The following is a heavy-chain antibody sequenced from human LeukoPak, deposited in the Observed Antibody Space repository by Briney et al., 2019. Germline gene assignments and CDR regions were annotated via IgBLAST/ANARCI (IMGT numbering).Heavy chain of an antibody. Sequence: WETLSLTCTVSGGSISSYYWSWIGQPAGKGLEWIGRIYTSGSTNYNPSLKSRVTISVDKSKHQFSLKLSSVTAADTAVYYCARLSRSGYYMDVWGKGTTVTVSS. V-gene: IGHV4-4*07. D-gene: IGHD3-3*01. CDR2: IYTSGST. CDR3: ARLSRSGYYMDV. CDR1: GGSISSYY. J-gene: IGHJ6*03.